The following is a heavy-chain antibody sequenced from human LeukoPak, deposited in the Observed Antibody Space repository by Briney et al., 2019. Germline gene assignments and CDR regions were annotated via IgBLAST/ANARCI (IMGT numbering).Heavy chain of an antibody. CDR1: GYSFTSYW. D-gene: IGHD6-6*01. CDR3: ARHDVPLNNWFDP. J-gene: IGHJ5*02. V-gene: IGHV5-51*01. CDR2: IYPGDSDT. Sequence: GESLKISCKGSGYSFTSYWIGWVRQMPGKGREWMGIIYPGDSDTRYSPSFQGQVTISADKSISTAYLQWSSLKVSDTAMYYCARHDVPLNNWFDPWGQGTLVTVSS.